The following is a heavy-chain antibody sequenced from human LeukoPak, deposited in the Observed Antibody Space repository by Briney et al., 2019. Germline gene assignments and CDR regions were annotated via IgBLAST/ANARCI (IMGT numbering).Heavy chain of an antibody. Sequence: GGSLRLSCAASGFTFSSYSMNWVRQAPGKGLEWVSYISSSSSYIYYADSVKGRFTISRDNAKNSLYLQMNSLRAEDTAVYYCARDAGYGDAFDIWGQGTMVTVSS. V-gene: IGHV3-21*05. CDR1: GFTFSSYS. CDR2: ISSSSSYI. J-gene: IGHJ3*02. CDR3: ARDAGYGDAFDI. D-gene: IGHD5-12*01.